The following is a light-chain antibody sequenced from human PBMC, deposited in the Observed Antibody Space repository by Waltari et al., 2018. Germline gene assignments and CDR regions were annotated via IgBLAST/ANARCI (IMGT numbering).Light chain of an antibody. CDR2: DVT. J-gene: IGLJ3*02. CDR1: GSDVGGYNF. V-gene: IGLV2-11*01. CDR3: SSFAGTYTWV. Sequence: QSALTQPRSVSGSPGQSVTISCTGTGSDVGGYNFVPWYLQYPGKAPKLIIYDVTKRPSGVPDRFSGSKSGNTASLTISGLQAEDEADYYCSSFAGTYTWVFGGGTKVTVL.